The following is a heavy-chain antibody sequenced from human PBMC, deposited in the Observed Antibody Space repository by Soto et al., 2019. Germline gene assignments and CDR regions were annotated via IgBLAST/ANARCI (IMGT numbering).Heavy chain of an antibody. J-gene: IGHJ3*01. CDR3: ARGHEFGGNSDAFDV. Sequence: QVQLVQSGAEVKKPGSSVKVSCQASGGSFRWESINWVRQAPGQGPEWMGNILPFFGTADYAQKFQGRLTLTADVSTTTVYMELSSRRIEDTAVYYCARGHEFGGNSDAFDVWGQGTMVIVSS. CDR2: ILPFFGTA. V-gene: IGHV1-69*15. D-gene: IGHD2-15*01. CDR1: GGSFRWES.